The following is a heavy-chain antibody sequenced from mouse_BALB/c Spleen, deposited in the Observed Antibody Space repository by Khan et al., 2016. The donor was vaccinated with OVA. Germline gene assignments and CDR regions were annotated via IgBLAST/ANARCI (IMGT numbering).Heavy chain of an antibody. D-gene: IGHD2-3*01. CDR2: ISYSGST. J-gene: IGHJ4*01. CDR3: ARDGSRYNYAMDY. V-gene: IGHV3-2*02. Sequence: DVKLQESGPGLVKPSQSLSLTCTVTGYSITSDYAWNWIRQFPGNKLEWMGYISYSGSTNYNPSLKSRISITRDTSKNQFFLQLNSVTTEDTAPYYCARDGSRYNYAMDYWGQGTSVTVSS. CDR1: GYSITSDYA.